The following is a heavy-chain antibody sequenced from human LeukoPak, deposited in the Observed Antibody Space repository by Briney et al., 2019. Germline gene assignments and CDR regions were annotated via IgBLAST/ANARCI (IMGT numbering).Heavy chain of an antibody. CDR2: ISGSSNYI. CDR1: GFGFSTYS. J-gene: IGHJ4*02. D-gene: IGHD4/OR15-4a*01. V-gene: IGHV3-21*01. Sequence: GGSLRLSCAASGFGFSTYSMNWVRQAPGKGPEGVSSISGSSNYIFYTDSVKGRFTVSRDNAKNSLYLHMNSLRDEDSAVYYCARVSSVPTPRALGYWGQGTLVTVSS. CDR3: ARVSSVPTPRALGY.